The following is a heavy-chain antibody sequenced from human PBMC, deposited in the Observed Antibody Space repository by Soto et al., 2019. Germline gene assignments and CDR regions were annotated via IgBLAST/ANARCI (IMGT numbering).Heavy chain of an antibody. CDR3: TRTPGPRGDDY. J-gene: IGHJ4*02. Sequence: EVQLLESGGGLVQPGGSLRLSCAASGFTFSSYAMSWVRQAPGKGLEWVSAISGSGGSTYYADSVKGRFTISRDNSKNTLYLQMNSLKTEDTAVYYCTRTPGPRGDDYWGQGTLVTVSS. CDR2: ISGSGGST. V-gene: IGHV3-23*01. CDR1: GFTFSSYA.